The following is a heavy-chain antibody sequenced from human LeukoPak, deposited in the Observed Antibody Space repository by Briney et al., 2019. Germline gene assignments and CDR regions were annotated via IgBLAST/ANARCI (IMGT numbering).Heavy chain of an antibody. Sequence: GGSLRLSCAASGFTFSSYWMSWVRQAPGKGLEWVAVISYDGSNKYYADSVKGRFTISRDNSKNTLYLQMNSLRAEDTAVYYCAKGSLYYGSGSAPPDYWGQGTLVTVSS. V-gene: IGHV3-30*18. CDR3: AKGSLYYGSGSAPPDY. D-gene: IGHD3-10*01. CDR2: ISYDGSNK. J-gene: IGHJ4*02. CDR1: GFTFSSYW.